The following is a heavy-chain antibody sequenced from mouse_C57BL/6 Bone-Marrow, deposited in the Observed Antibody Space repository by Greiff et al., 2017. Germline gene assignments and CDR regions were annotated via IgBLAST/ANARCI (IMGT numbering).Heavy chain of an antibody. D-gene: IGHD1-1*01. CDR2: IDPSDSYT. V-gene: IGHV1-50*01. J-gene: IGHJ2*01. CDR3: ARGITTVVDPLFDY. CDR1: GYTFTSYW. Sequence: QVQLQQSGAELVKPGASVKLSCKASGYTFTSYWMQWVKQRPGQGLEWIGEIDPSDSYTNYNQKFKGKATLTVDTSSSTAYMQLSSLTSEYSAVYCCARGITTVVDPLFDYWGQGTTLTVSS.